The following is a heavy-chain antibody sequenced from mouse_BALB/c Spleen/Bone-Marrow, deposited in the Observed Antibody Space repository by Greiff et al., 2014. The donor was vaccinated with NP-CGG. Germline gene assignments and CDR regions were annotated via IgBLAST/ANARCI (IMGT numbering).Heavy chain of an antibody. CDR1: GFNIKDTY. D-gene: IGHD2-14*01. CDR3: ASYRYGWYFDV. CDR2: IDPANGNI. V-gene: IGHV14-3*02. J-gene: IGHJ1*01. Sequence: EVKLMESGAELVKPGASVKLSCTASGFNIKDTYMHWVKQRPEQGLEWIGRIDPANGNIKYDPKFQGKATITADTSSNTAYLQLSSLTSEDTAVYYCASYRYGWYFDVWGAGTTVTVSS.